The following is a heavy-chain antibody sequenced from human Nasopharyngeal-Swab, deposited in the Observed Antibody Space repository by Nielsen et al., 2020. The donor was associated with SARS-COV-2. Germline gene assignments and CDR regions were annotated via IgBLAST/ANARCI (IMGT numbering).Heavy chain of an antibody. CDR2: ISSTGSTI. Sequence: GGPLRLSCAASGFTFSDYYMCWIRQAPGKGLEWVSYISSTGSTIYYADSVKGRFTISRDNAKNSLYLQMNSLRAEDTAVYYCARGRYSGSFFGVGDDALDIWGQGTMVTVSS. V-gene: IGHV3-11*04. CDR1: GFTFSDYY. J-gene: IGHJ3*02. D-gene: IGHD1-26*01. CDR3: ARGRYSGSFFGVGDDALDI.